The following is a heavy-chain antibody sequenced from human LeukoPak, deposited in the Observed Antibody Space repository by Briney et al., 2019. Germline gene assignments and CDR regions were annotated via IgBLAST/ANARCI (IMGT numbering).Heavy chain of an antibody. Sequence: GGSLRLSCAASGFTFSSHGMHWVRQAPGKGLEWVPFIRYDGSNKYYAESVKGRFTISRDNSKNTLYLQMNSLRAEDTAVYYCAKDWQDIVVIPAAPMGYWGQGTLVTVSS. CDR3: AKDWQDIVVIPAAPMGY. CDR2: IRYDGSNK. D-gene: IGHD2-2*01. J-gene: IGHJ4*02. V-gene: IGHV3-30*02. CDR1: GFTFSSHG.